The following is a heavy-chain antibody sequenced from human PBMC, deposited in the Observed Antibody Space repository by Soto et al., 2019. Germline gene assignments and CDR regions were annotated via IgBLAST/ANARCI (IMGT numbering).Heavy chain of an antibody. CDR1: GFSLSSYGMG. J-gene: IGHJ4*02. D-gene: IGHD4-17*01. CDR3: AHAGDYDLLTFDH. CDR2: IYWDDDK. V-gene: IGHV2-5*02. Sequence: SGHAGEPAQTLTLTCGFSGFSLSSYGMGVAWIRQPPGKALEWLALIYWDDDKRYSPSLKDRLAISKDTSSNQVVLTITNMDPGDTATYFCAHAGDYDLLTFDHWGPGTLVTVSS.